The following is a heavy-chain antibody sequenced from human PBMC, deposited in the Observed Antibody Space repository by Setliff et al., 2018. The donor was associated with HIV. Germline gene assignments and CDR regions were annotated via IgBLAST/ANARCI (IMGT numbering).Heavy chain of an antibody. CDR1: GLTFSSYA. V-gene: IGHV3-23*01. J-gene: IGHJ4*02. D-gene: IGHD4-4*01. CDR3: AKTQTVITVYGPFDS. CDR2: ISGSGGSP. Sequence: GGSLRLSCAASGLTFSSYAMSWVRQAPGKGLEWVSSISGSGGSPYYRESVKGRFTVSRDNSNNTVYLQMNSLRAEDTAMYYCAKTQTVITVYGPFDSWGQGTPVTVSS.